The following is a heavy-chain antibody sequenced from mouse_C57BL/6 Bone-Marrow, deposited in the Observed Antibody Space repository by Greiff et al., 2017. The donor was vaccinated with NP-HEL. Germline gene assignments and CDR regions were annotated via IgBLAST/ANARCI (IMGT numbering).Heavy chain of an antibody. Sequence: EVHLVESGPGLAKPSQTLSLTCSVTGYSITSDYWNWIRKFPGNKLEYMGYISYSGSTYYNPSLKSRISITRDTSKNQYYLQLNSVTTEDTATYYCARRDYYGSDAMDYWGQGTSVTVSS. J-gene: IGHJ4*01. V-gene: IGHV3-8*01. CDR2: ISYSGST. D-gene: IGHD1-1*01. CDR3: ARRDYYGSDAMDY. CDR1: GYSITSDY.